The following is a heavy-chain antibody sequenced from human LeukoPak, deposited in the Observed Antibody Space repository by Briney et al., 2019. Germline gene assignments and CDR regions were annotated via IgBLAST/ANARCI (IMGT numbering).Heavy chain of an antibody. CDR3: ARDRLQTVTVPPDY. J-gene: IGHJ4*02. CDR2: LSGSGGST. D-gene: IGHD4-17*01. Sequence: GGSLRLSCAASGFTFSSYAMSWVRQAPGKGLEWVSSLSGSGGSTYHADSVKGRFTISRDNSKNTVYLQMNNLRGEDTAVYYCARDRLQTVTVPPDYWGRGTLVTVSS. V-gene: IGHV3-23*01. CDR1: GFTFSSYA.